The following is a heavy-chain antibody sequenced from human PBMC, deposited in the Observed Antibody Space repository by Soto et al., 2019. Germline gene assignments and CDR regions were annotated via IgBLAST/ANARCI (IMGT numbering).Heavy chain of an antibody. Sequence: ASVKVSCKASGYTFTSYYMHWVRQAPGQGLEWMGIINPSGGSTSYAQKFQGRVTMTRDTSASTVYMELSSLRSEDTTVYYCARVATTWYFDLWGRGTLVTVSS. CDR2: INPSGGST. J-gene: IGHJ2*01. CDR1: GYTFTSYY. V-gene: IGHV1-46*01. CDR3: ARVATTWYFDL. D-gene: IGHD5-12*01.